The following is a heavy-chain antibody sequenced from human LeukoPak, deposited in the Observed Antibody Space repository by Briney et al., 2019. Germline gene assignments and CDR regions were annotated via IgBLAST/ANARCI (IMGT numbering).Heavy chain of an antibody. V-gene: IGHV4-38-2*02. J-gene: IGHJ4*02. CDR1: GYSISSGYY. CDR2: IYHSGST. Sequence: SETLSLTCTVSGYSISSGYYWGWIRQPPGKGLEWIGSIYHSGSTYYNPSLKSRVTISVDTSKNQFSLKLSSVTAADTAVYYRASLSGLRIAAAAYFDYWGQGTLVTVSS. D-gene: IGHD6-13*01. CDR3: ASLSGLRIAAAAYFDY.